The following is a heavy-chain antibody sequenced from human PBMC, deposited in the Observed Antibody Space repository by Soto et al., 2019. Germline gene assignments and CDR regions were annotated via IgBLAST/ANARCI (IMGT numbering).Heavy chain of an antibody. CDR2: ISGSGIST. Sequence: DVQLLESGGGLVQPGGSLRLSCAASGFTFRSYAMSWVRQAPGKGLEWVSGISGSGISTHYADSVKGRFTVSRDNSKITLYLQMNILRAEDTAVYNSAKGLVGPDWYFDLWGRGTLVTVSS. CDR3: AKGLVGPDWYFDL. J-gene: IGHJ2*01. CDR1: GFTFRSYA. V-gene: IGHV3-23*01. D-gene: IGHD6-6*01.